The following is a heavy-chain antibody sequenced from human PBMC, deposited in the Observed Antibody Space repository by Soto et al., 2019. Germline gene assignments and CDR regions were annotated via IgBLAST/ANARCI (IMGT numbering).Heavy chain of an antibody. V-gene: IGHV6-1*01. Sequence: SQTLSLPCAISGDSVSSNGASWNLIRQSPSRGLQWLGRTYYRSKWNNDYAVSVKSRITINPDTSKNQFSLQLNSVTPEDTAVYYCARGHAGTMDVWGQGTTVTVYS. CDR1: GDSVSSNGAS. J-gene: IGHJ6*02. CDR2: TYYRSKWNN. CDR3: ARGHAGTMDV. D-gene: IGHD1-1*01.